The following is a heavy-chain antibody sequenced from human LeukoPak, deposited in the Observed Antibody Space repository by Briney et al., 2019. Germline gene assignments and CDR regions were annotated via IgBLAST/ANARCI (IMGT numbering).Heavy chain of an antibody. CDR2: INDSGDT. CDR3: ARVDDF. CDR1: GESFSGHY. D-gene: IGHD3-3*01. J-gene: IGHJ4*02. V-gene: IGHV4-34*01. Sequence: SETLSLTCAVYGESFSGHYWSWIRQPPGKGLEWIAEINDSGDTKYNPSLESRVTISVDTSKNQFSLKLNSVTAADTAIYYCARVDDFWSQGTLVTVSS.